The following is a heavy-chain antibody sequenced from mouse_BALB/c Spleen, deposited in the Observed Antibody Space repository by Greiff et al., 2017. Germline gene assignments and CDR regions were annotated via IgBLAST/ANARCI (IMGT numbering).Heavy chain of an antibody. V-gene: IGHV1-82*01. CDR1: GYAFSSSW. J-gene: IGHJ2*01. Sequence: QVQLQQSGPELVKPGASVKISCKASGYAFSSSWMNWVKQRPGQGLEWIGRIYPGDGDTNYNGKFKGKATLTADKSSSTAYMQLSSLTSVDSAVYFCARSQAAYYRSFDYWGQGTTLTVSS. CDR2: IYPGDGDT. D-gene: IGHD2-14*01. CDR3: ARSQAAYYRSFDY.